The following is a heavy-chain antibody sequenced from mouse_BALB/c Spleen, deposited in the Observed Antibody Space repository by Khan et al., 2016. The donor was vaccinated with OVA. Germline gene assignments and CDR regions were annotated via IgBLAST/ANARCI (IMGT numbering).Heavy chain of an antibody. D-gene: IGHD1-1*01. CDR2: INPYNDGA. J-gene: IGHJ3*01. V-gene: IGHV1S136*01. CDR1: GYTFTNYI. CDR3: ASGYGSSFWFAY. Sequence: VQLQQSGPELVKPGASVKMSCKASGYTFTNYIIHWVKQKPGQGLEWIGYINPYNDGAKYNDKFKDKATLTSDKSSSTASMELSGLTSEDSAVYYCASGYGSSFWFAYWGQGTLVTVSA.